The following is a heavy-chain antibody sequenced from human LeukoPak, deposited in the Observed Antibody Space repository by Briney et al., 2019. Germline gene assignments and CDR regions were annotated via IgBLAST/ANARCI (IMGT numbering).Heavy chain of an antibody. CDR1: GFTFSSYW. CDR2: IKHDGSAK. D-gene: IGHD6-19*01. V-gene: IGHV3-7*01. CDR3: ARDIRQWLVRGENYYYYYYMDV. Sequence: LAGGSLRLSCVASGFTFSSYWMSWVRQAPGTGLEWVANIKHDGSAKHYVDSVKGRFTISRDNAKNSLSLQMSSLRAEDTAVYYCARDIRQWLVRGENYYYYYYMDVWGKGTTVTVSS. J-gene: IGHJ6*03.